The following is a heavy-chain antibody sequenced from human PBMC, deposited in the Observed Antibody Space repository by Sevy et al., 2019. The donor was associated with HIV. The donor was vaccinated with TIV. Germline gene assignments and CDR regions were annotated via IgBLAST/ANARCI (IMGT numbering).Heavy chain of an antibody. V-gene: IGHV3-30-3*01. J-gene: IGHJ4*02. CDR2: ISYDGNNK. CDR3: ERSMIRGVGDY. Sequence: GGSLRLSCAASGFTFSSYTMFWIRQAPGKELEWMASISYDGNNKYYADSVKGRFTISRDNSKNTLYVQMNSLRPEDTAVYYCERSMIRGVGDYWGQGTLVTVSS. CDR1: GFTFSSYT. D-gene: IGHD3-10*01.